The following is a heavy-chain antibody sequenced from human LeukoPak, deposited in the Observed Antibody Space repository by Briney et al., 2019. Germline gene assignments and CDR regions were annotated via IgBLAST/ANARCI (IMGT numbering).Heavy chain of an antibody. D-gene: IGHD3-9*01. CDR3: AKVVSYYDILTGYLPVDY. V-gene: IGHV3-23*01. CDR2: ISGSGGST. CDR1: GFTFSSYG. Sequence: GGTLGLSCAASGFTFSSYGMSWVRQAPGKGLEWVSAISGSGGSTYYADSVKGRFTISRDNSKNTLYLQMNSLRAEDTAVYYCAKVVSYYDILTGYLPVDYWGQGTLVTVSS. J-gene: IGHJ4*02.